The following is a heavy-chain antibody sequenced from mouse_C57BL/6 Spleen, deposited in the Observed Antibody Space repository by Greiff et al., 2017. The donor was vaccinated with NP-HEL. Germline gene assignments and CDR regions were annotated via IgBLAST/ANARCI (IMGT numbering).Heavy chain of an antibody. CDR3: ARDSGYYAMDY. CDR1: GYSITSGYD. V-gene: IGHV3-1*01. CDR2: ISYSGST. J-gene: IGHJ4*01. Sequence: EVQLQESGPGMVKPSQSLSLTCTVTGYSITSGYDWHCIRHFPGNKLEWMGYISYSGSTNYNPSLKSRISITHDTSKNHFFLKLNSVTTEDTATYYCARDSGYYAMDYWGQGTSVTVSS.